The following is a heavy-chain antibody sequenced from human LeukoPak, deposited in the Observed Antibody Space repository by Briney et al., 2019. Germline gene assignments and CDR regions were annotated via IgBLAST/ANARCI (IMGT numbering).Heavy chain of an antibody. CDR3: ARGRWLTHHPEGD. V-gene: IGHV4-39*01. CDR1: GGSIGGSSYY. CDR2: IYYSGHT. D-gene: IGHD3-22*01. Sequence: SETLSLTCTVSGGSIGGSSYYWGWIRQPPGKGLEWIASIYYSGHTYHNPSLKSRVTISLDTSKNQVSLSLSAVTAADTAVYYCARGRWLTHHPEGDWGQGTLITVAS. J-gene: IGHJ4*02.